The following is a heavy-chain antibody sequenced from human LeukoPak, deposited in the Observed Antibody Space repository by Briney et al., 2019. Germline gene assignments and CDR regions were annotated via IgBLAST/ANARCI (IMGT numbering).Heavy chain of an antibody. V-gene: IGHV1-2*02. CDR2: INPNSGGT. J-gene: IGHJ4*02. CDR3: ARDHVNCSGGSRWDY. D-gene: IGHD2-15*01. CDR1: GYTFTGYY. Sequence: ASVKVSCKASGYTFTGYYMHWVRQAPGQGLEWMGWINPNSGGTNYAQKFQGRVTMTRDTSISTAYMELSRLRSDDTAVYYCARDHVNCSGGSRWDYWGQGTLVTVSS.